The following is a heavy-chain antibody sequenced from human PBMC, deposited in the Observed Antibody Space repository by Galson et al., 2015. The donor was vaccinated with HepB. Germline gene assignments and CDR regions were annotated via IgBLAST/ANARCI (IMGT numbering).Heavy chain of an antibody. J-gene: IGHJ4*02. D-gene: IGHD2-2*01. CDR1: GGSIGRSSYY. CDR3: ASPLYCSRTSYYLGFDY. V-gene: IGHV4-39*07. Sequence: TLSLPCTVSGGSIGRSSYYWGWIRQPPGKGLEWIGSVYYTGSTYYNPSLKSRVTISVDTSKNQFSLKLSSVTAADTAVYYCASPLYCSRTSYYLGFDYWGQGTLVTVSS. CDR2: VYYTGST.